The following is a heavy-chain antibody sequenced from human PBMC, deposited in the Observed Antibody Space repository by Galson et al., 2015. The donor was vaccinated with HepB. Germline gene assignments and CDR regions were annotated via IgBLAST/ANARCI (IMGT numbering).Heavy chain of an antibody. CDR2: ISGSGGST. D-gene: IGHD3-16*01. V-gene: IGHV3-23*01. CDR1: GFTFSSYA. J-gene: IGHJ3*02. Sequence: SLRLSCAASGFTFSSYAMSWVRQAPGKGLEWVSAISGSGGSTYYADSVKGRFTISRDNSKNTLYLQMNSLRAEDTAVCYCAKDGMTRVMITFQGPGAFDIWGQGTMVTVSS. CDR3: AKDGMTRVMITFQGPGAFDI.